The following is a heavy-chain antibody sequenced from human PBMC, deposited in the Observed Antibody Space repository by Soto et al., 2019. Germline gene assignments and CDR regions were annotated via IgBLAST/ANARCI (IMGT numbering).Heavy chain of an antibody. CDR3: AKDPRRESLCY. Sequence: PVGSLRLSCAASGFTFRSYAMSWVRQAPGKGLEWVSAISGSGGSTYYADSVKGRFTISRDNSKNTLYLQMNSLRAEDTAVYYCAKDPRRESLCYWGQGTLVTVSS. V-gene: IGHV3-23*01. D-gene: IGHD3-10*01. CDR2: ISGSGGST. CDR1: GFTFRSYA. J-gene: IGHJ4*02.